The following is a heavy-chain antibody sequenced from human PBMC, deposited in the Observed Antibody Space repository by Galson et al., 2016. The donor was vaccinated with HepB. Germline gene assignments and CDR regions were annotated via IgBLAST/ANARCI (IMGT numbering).Heavy chain of an antibody. Sequence: SLRLSCAASAFPFSSYSMNWVRQAPGKGLEWVSYISSTSNTLYYADSVKGRFTISRDNARKSLYLQMSSLGVDDTAIYYCAKGDTYGFQGFDRWGQGTLVTVFS. CDR2: ISSTSNTL. D-gene: IGHD5-18*01. V-gene: IGHV3-48*04. CDR1: AFPFSSYS. CDR3: AKGDTYGFQGFDR. J-gene: IGHJ1*01.